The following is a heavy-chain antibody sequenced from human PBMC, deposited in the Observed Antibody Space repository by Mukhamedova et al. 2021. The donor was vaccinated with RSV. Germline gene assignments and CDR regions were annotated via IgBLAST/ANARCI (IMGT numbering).Heavy chain of an antibody. CDR3: ARTVVAYYYYMDV. D-gene: IGHD2-15*01. J-gene: IGHJ6*03. CDR2: ISSSSSYI. V-gene: IGHV3-21*01. Sequence: EWASSISSSSSYIYYADSVKGRFTISRDNAKNSLYLQMNSLRAEDTAVYYCARTVVAYYYYMDVWGKGTTVTVSS.